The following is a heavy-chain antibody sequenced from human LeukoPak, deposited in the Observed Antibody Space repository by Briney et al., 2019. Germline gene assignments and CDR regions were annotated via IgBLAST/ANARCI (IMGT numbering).Heavy chain of an antibody. CDR3: ARQHDSSGYHSPPYLRENWYFDL. CDR1: GGSISSYY. Sequence: SETLSLTCTVSGGSISSYYWSWIRQPPGKGLEWIGYIYYSGSTNYNPSLKSRVTISVDTSKNQFSLKLSSVTAADTAVYYCARQHDSSGYHSPPYLRENWYFDLWGRGTLVTVSS. J-gene: IGHJ2*01. V-gene: IGHV4-59*08. D-gene: IGHD3-22*01. CDR2: IYYSGST.